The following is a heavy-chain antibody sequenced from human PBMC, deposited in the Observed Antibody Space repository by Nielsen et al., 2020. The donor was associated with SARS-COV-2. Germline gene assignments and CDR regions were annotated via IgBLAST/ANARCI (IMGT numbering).Heavy chain of an antibody. CDR2: ITMSGAYM. J-gene: IGHJ5*02. CDR1: GFRFTSYT. CDR3: ARETLDHTSSFVDH. D-gene: IGHD1-26*01. Sequence: GESLKISCAASGFRFTSYTMNWVRQAPGKGLEWVASITMSGAYMYYADSVRGRFTVSRDNSKDTLHLEMNSLKLEDTAVYYCARETLDHTSSFVDHWGQGTLVTVSS. V-gene: IGHV3-21*01.